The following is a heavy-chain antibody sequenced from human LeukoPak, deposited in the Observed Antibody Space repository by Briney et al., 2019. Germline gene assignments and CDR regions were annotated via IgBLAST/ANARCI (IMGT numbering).Heavy chain of an antibody. Sequence: ASVKVSCKASGYTFTSYGISWVRQAPGQGLEWMGWISAYNGNTNYAQKLQGRVTMTTDTSTSTAYMELRSLRSDDTAVCYGARDSSLGSTSSPLHGMDVWGQGTTVTVSS. CDR3: ARDSSLGSTSSPLHGMDV. CDR2: ISAYNGNT. CDR1: GYTFTSYG. V-gene: IGHV1-18*01. J-gene: IGHJ6*02. D-gene: IGHD2-2*01.